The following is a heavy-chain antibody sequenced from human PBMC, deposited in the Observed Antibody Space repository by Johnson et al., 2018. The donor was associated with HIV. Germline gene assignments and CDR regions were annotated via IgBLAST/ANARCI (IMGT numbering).Heavy chain of an antibody. CDR2: ISYDGSNE. V-gene: IGHV3-30*04. J-gene: IGHJ3*02. CDR3: ARLRGYSGYDSFDI. D-gene: IGHD5-12*01. CDR1: GFTFSSYA. Sequence: QVQLVESGGGLVQPGGSLRLSCAASGFTFSSYAMSWVRQAPGKGLEWVAVISYDGSNEYYADSVKGRFTISRDNAKNSLYLQMNSLRAEDTALYYCARLRGYSGYDSFDIWGQGTVVTVSS.